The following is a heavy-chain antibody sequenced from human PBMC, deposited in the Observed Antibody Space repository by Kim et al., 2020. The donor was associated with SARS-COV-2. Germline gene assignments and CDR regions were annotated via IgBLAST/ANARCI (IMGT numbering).Heavy chain of an antibody. V-gene: IGHV3-23*01. CDR1: GFTFSSYA. CDR3: AKPPAYDSSGYYLSYFDY. D-gene: IGHD3-22*01. CDR2: ISGSGGST. Sequence: GGSLRLSCAASGFTFSSYAMSWVRQAPGKGLEWVSAISGSGGSTYYADSVKGRFTISRDNSKNTLYLQMNSLRAEDTAVYYCAKPPAYDSSGYYLSYFDYWGQGTLVTVSS. J-gene: IGHJ4*02.